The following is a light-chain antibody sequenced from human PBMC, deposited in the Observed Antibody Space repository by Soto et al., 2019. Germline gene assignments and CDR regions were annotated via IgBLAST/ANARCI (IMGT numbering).Light chain of an antibody. V-gene: IGKV3-20*01. CDR2: RAS. J-gene: IGKJ4*01. CDR3: QQYGSSPLT. CDR1: QSVSSSY. Sequence: TVLTQSPGTLSLSPGERATLSCRASQSVSSSYLAWYQQKHGQXHKVLIYRASSRATGIPDRFSGSGSGTDLTITISRLEPEDFEVYDCQQYGSSPLTFGGGTKVDIK.